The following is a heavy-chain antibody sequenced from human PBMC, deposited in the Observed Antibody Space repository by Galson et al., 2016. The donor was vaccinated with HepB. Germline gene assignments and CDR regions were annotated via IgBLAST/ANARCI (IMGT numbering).Heavy chain of an antibody. CDR1: GASINNYF. J-gene: IGHJ5*02. V-gene: IGHV4-59*01. Sequence: SETLSLTCSVSGASINNYFWAWIRQPPGKGLEWIGYVYFSVSTNYTPSVPGRITVTSDPSRHQFSLKLRSVTAADTAIYYWARIPSGYEGEGFDHWGQGILVTVSS. CDR2: VYFSVST. D-gene: IGHD5-12*01. CDR3: ARIPSGYEGEGFDH.